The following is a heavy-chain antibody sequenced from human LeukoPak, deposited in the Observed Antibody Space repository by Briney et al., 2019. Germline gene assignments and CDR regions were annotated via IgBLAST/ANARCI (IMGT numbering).Heavy chain of an antibody. J-gene: IGHJ4*02. CDR2: IYYSRST. V-gene: IGHV4-59*11. D-gene: IGHD3-3*02. Sequence: SETLSLTCTVSGVSISSHYWSWIRQPPGKGLEGTVYIYYSRSTNYNPSLKSPVTISVDTSKHQFSLKLRSVAAADTAVYYCATLSITNVDYYFDYWGQGTLVTVSS. CDR1: GVSISSHY. CDR3: ATLSITNVDYYFDY.